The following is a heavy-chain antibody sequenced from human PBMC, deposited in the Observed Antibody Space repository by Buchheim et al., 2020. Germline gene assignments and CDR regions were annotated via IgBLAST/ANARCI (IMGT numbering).Heavy chain of an antibody. CDR3: ATDPHYPSGSY. CDR2: ISASGGRT. D-gene: IGHD3-10*01. Sequence: EVFLVESGGHLVQPGGSLRLSCAASGFPFGGYEMNWVRQVPGKGLECIAYISASGGRTYYVDSVRGRFTISRDNAKNSLYLQMSSLRVEDTAVYYCATDPHYPSGSYWGRGTL. CDR1: GFPFGGYE. V-gene: IGHV3-48*03. J-gene: IGHJ1*01.